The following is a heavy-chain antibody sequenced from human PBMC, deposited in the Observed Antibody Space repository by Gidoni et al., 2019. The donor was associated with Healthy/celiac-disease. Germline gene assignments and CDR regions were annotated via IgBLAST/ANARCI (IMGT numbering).Heavy chain of an antibody. CDR3: AKESRYCSSTSCYFDY. CDR2: ISWNSGSI. Sequence: DVQLVESGGGLVQPGRSLRLSCAASGFPFDDYAMHWVRQAPGKGLEWVSGISWNSGSIGYADSVKGRFTISRDNAKNSLYLQMNSLRAEDTALYYCAKESRYCSSTSCYFDYWGQGTLVTVSS. J-gene: IGHJ4*02. CDR1: GFPFDDYA. D-gene: IGHD2-2*01. V-gene: IGHV3-9*01.